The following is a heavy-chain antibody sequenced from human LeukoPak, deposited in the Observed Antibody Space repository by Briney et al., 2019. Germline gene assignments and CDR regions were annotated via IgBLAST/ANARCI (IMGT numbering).Heavy chain of an antibody. J-gene: IGHJ4*02. V-gene: IGHV1-8*02. CDR3: ARWAGQQLASVDY. Sequence: GASVKVSCKASGYTFTSYGISWVRQAPGQGLEWMGWMNPNSGNTGYAQKLQGRVTMTRNTSISTAYMELSSLRSEDTAVYYCARWAGQQLASVDYWGQGTLVTVSP. CDR1: GYTFTSYG. CDR2: MNPNSGNT. D-gene: IGHD6-13*01.